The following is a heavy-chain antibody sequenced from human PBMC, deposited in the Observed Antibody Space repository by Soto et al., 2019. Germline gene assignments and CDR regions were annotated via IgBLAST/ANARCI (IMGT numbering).Heavy chain of an antibody. V-gene: IGHV3-74*01. CDR2: ITSDGKSK. J-gene: IGHJ5*02. CDR3: ARESGDWPLNWFDP. Sequence: GSLRLSCAASGFNFTNHWMHWVRQAPGKGLVWVSRITSDGKSKAYAESVKGRFAISRDNAKNTVYLQMNGLTVEDTAVYYCARESGDWPLNWFDPWGQGTLVTVSS. D-gene: IGHD2-21*02. CDR1: GFNFTNHW.